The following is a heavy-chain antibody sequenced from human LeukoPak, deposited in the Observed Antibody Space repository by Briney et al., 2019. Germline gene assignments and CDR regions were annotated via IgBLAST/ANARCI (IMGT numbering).Heavy chain of an antibody. CDR1: GDSISSGDYY. CDR2: IYHSGSR. CDR3: ARATGWPKGSGTVNYYYGLDV. V-gene: IGHV4-30-4*01. D-gene: IGHD3-10*01. J-gene: IGHJ6*02. Sequence: SETLSLTCTVSGDSISSGDYYWSWIRQPPGKDLEWIGYIYHSGSRYYNPSLKTRVSISKDASKNQFSLKLISVTAADTAIYFCARATGWPKGSGTVNYYYGLDVWGQGTTVTVSS.